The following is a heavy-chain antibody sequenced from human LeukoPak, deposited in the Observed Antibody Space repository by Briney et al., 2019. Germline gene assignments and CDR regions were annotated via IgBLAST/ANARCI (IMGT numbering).Heavy chain of an antibody. J-gene: IGHJ5*02. Sequence: GESLKTSCKGSGYSFTSYWIAWVRQMSGKGLEWMGIIFPGDSGTRYSPSFQGQVTISADKSIGTAYLQWSSLKASDTAMYFCARIGPTSSRYWFDPWGQGTLVTVSS. D-gene: IGHD6-13*01. CDR1: GYSFTSYW. V-gene: IGHV5-51*01. CDR2: IFPGDSGT. CDR3: ARIGPTSSRYWFDP.